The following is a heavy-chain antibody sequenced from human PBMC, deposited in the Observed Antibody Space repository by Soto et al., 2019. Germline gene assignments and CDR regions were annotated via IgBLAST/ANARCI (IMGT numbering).Heavy chain of an antibody. CDR2: ISGSSSIT. J-gene: IGHJ5*02. V-gene: IGHV3-23*01. Sequence: EVPLLESGGGLVQPGGSLRLSCAASGFTFSNYAMSWVRQAPEKGLEWVSIISGSSSITYYAASVKGRFTISRDSSKNTLYLQMNSLRAEDTAVYYCAANWYENWFDPWGQGTLVTVSS. CDR1: GFTFSNYA. CDR3: AANWYENWFDP. D-gene: IGHD1-1*01.